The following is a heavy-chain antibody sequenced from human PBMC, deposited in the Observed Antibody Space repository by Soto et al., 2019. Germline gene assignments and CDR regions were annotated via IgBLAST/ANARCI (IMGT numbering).Heavy chain of an antibody. D-gene: IGHD5-18*01. Sequence: QVQLVQSGAEEKKPGASVKVSCKASGYTLITYGIYWVHQAPGQRLDWMGWINPGNGNTKYSQKFQGRVTFTRDTYANTAYMELSSLRSEDTAVYYCARGVGYSYGSYLDYWGQGTLVTVSS. CDR1: GYTLITYG. CDR3: ARGVGYSYGSYLDY. J-gene: IGHJ4*02. V-gene: IGHV1-3*05. CDR2: INPGNGNT.